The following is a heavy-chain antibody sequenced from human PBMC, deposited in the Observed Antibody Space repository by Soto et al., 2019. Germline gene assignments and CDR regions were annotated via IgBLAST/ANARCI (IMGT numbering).Heavy chain of an antibody. CDR2: IYYTGAT. J-gene: IGHJ4*02. V-gene: IGHV4-30-4*08. CDR1: GGSVSRGDYY. CDR3: ARWDTVTAFDQ. D-gene: IGHD5-18*01. Sequence: QVQLQESGPGVVKPSQTLSLTCSVSGGSVSRGDYYWTWLRQSPGKGLEWIGDIYYTGATSYNPSLRSRIDISVDTVKRQFSLKLTSVTAADTAVYYCARWDTVTAFDQWGQGTLVIVSS.